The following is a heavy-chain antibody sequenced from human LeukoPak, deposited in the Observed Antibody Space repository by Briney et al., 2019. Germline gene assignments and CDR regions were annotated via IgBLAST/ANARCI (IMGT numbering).Heavy chain of an antibody. D-gene: IGHD3-10*01. J-gene: IGHJ4*02. Sequence: GGSLRLSCAASGSTFISYWMHWVRQAPGKGLVWVSRINSDGSSTSYADSVKGRFTISRDNAKNTLYLQMNSLRAEDTAVYYCARGRGITMVRGVLFDYWGQGTLVTVSS. CDR1: GSTFISYW. V-gene: IGHV3-74*01. CDR3: ARGRGITMVRGVLFDY. CDR2: INSDGSST.